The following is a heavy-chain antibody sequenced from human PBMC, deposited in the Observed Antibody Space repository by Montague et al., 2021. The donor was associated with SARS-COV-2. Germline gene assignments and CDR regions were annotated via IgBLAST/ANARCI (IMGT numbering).Heavy chain of an antibody. Sequence: SETLSLTCTVSGGSISTYYWSWIRQPPGKGLEWIGYIYYSGSTNXSPSLRSRVTISVDTSKNQFSLKLSSVTAADTAVYYCARDGYSSHQNVRYFDLWGRGTLVTVSS. CDR3: ARDGYSSHQNVRYFDL. J-gene: IGHJ2*01. V-gene: IGHV4-59*12. CDR2: IYYSGST. D-gene: IGHD5-18*01. CDR1: GGSISTYY.